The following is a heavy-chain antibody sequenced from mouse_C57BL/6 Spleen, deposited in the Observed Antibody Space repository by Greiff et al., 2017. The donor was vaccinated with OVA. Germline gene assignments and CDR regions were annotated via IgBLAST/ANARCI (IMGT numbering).Heavy chain of an antibody. CDR3: ARMEVYSNYRYAMDY. CDR1: GFSLSTFGMG. Sequence: QVTLKVSGPGLLQPSQTLSLTCSFSGFSLSTFGMGVGWIRPPSGKGLVGLAHIWCDDAKYYNPAMKSRLPISKDTSNNQVCLKIASVDSADTATYYCARMEVYSNYRYAMDYWGQGTSVTVSA. J-gene: IGHJ4*01. D-gene: IGHD2-5*01. CDR2: IWCDDAK. V-gene: IGHV8-8*01.